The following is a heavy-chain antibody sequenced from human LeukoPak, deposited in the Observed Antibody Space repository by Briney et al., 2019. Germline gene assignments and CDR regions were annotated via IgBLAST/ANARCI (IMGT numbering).Heavy chain of an antibody. D-gene: IGHD3-10*01. CDR1: GFTFSSYG. J-gene: IGHJ4*02. CDR2: ISGSGGST. V-gene: IGHV3-23*01. CDR3: AKRRVRYGSGRSALDY. Sequence: GGSLRLSCAASGFTFSSYGMSWVRQAPGKGLEWVSAISGSGGSTYYADSVKGRFTISRDNSKNTLYLQMNSLRAEDTAVYYCAKRRVRYGSGRSALDYWGQGTLVTVSS.